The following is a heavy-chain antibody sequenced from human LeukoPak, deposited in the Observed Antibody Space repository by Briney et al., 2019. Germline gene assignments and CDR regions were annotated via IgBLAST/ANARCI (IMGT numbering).Heavy chain of an antibody. CDR3: ARDSVGYSPYYYYGMDV. D-gene: IGHD2-15*01. Sequence: PGGSLRLSCAASGFTVSSNYMSWVRQAPGKGLEWVSVIYSGGSTYYADSVKGRFTISRDNSKNTLYLQMNSLRAEDTAVYYCARDSVGYSPYYYYGMDVWCQGTTVTVSS. J-gene: IGHJ6*02. V-gene: IGHV3-66*02. CDR2: IYSGGST. CDR1: GFTVSSNY.